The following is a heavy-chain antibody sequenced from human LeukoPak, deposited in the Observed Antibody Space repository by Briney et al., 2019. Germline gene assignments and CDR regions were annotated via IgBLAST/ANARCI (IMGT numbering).Heavy chain of an antibody. J-gene: IGHJ4*02. CDR3: ARDKTAGIPVASYPDY. CDR2: IRQDGGEK. V-gene: IGHV3-7*01. CDR1: VFTSGRYW. D-gene: IGHD6-19*01. Sequence: GGSLRLSCAASVFTSGRYWMTRDRQPPGKGLEWVAHIRQDGGEKYYVDSVKGRFTISRDNAKNSMYLQMNSLRAEDTAIYYCARDKTAGIPVASYPDYWGQGILVTVSS.